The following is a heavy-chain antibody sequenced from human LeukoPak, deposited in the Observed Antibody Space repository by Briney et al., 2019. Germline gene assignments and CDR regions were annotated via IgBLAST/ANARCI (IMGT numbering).Heavy chain of an antibody. J-gene: IGHJ3*02. V-gene: IGHV4-59*01. CDR2: IYYSGST. CDR3: ARASYCNDAFDI. D-gene: IGHD3-10*01. Sequence: SETLSLTCTVSGGSISSYYWSWIRQPPGKGLEWIGYIYYSGSTNYNPSLKSRVTISVDTSKNQFSLKLSSVTAADTAVYYCARASYCNDAFDIWGQGTMVTVSS. CDR1: GGSISSYY.